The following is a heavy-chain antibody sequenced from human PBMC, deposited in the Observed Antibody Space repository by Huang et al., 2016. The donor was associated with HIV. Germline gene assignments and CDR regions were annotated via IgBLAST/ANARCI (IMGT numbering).Heavy chain of an antibody. CDR1: GFSLSPSGMC. CDR3: ARSAPWFYYGSGSSYYFDY. J-gene: IGHJ4*02. Sequence: QVTLRESGPALVKPTQTLTLTCTFSGFSLSPSGMCVTWIRQPPGKALEWLAHINWDDDKYFSTSLKTRLTSSKDTSRNQVVLTMTNMDPVDTATYYCARSAPWFYYGSGSSYYFDYWGQGTLVTVSS. D-gene: IGHD3-10*01. V-gene: IGHV2-70*01. CDR2: INWDDDK.